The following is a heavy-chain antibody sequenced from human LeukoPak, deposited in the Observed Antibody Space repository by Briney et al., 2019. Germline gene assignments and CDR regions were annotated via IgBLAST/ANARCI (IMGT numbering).Heavy chain of an antibody. V-gene: IGHV3-23*01. J-gene: IGHJ4*02. D-gene: IGHD5-12*01. CDR2: IGGSGGST. CDR3: AKNGVEVPAAKKKDIVATIKNTQVDYFDY. CDR1: GFTFSSYA. Sequence: GGSLRLSCAASGFTFSSYAMSWVRQAPGKGLEWVSAIGGSGGSTYYADSVKGRFTISRDNSKNTLYLQMNSLRAEDTAVYYCAKNGVEVPAAKKKDIVATIKNTQVDYFDYWGQGTLVTVSS.